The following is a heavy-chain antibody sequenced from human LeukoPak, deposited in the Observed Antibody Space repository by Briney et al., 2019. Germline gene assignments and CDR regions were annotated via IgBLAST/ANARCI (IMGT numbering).Heavy chain of an antibody. Sequence: QTGGSLRLSCAASGFTFSSYGMHWVRQAPGKGLEWVAFIRYDGSNKYYADSVKGRFTISRDNSKNTLYLQMNSLRAEDTAVYYCAKDGDGVITMIDSPDWFDPWGQGTLVTVSS. J-gene: IGHJ5*02. CDR1: GFTFSSYG. V-gene: IGHV3-30*02. CDR2: IRYDGSNK. CDR3: AKDGDGVITMIDSPDWFDP. D-gene: IGHD3-22*01.